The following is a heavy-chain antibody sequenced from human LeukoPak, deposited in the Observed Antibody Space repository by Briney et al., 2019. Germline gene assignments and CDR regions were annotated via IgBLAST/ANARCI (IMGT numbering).Heavy chain of an antibody. D-gene: IGHD3-10*01. J-gene: IGHJ4*02. CDR1: GGSISSSNW. V-gene: IGHV4-4*02. Sequence: PSETLSLTCAVSGGSISSSNWWSWVRQPPGKGLEWIGSIYYSGSTNYNSSLKSRVTISVDPSKNQFSLKLSSVTAADTAVYYCARSMVRGLTHPYSFDYWGQGTLVTVSS. CDR3: ARSMVRGLTHPYSFDY. CDR2: IYYSGST.